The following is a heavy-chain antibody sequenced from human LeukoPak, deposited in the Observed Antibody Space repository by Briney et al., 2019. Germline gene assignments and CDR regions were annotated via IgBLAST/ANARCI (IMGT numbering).Heavy chain of an antibody. Sequence: GGSLRLSCAASGFTFSSYAMNWVRQAPGKGLEWVSSISGSSGRTYYADSVKGRFTISRDNSKNTLYLQMNSLRAEDTAVYYCAKGNTHHDYWGQGTLVTVSS. CDR3: AKGNTHHDY. V-gene: IGHV3-23*01. D-gene: IGHD2/OR15-2a*01. CDR1: GFTFSSYA. CDR2: ISGSSGRT. J-gene: IGHJ4*02.